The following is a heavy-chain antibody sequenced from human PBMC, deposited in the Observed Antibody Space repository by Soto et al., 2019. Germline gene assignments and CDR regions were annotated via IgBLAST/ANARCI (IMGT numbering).Heavy chain of an antibody. V-gene: IGHV3-11*01. J-gene: IGHJ6*02. Sequence: GGSLRLSCAASGFTFSDYYMSWMRQAPGKGLEWVSYISSSGSTIYYADSVKGRFIISRDNAKNSLYLQMNSLRAEDTAVYYCARDRGQLVAYYYGMDVWGQGTTVTVSS. D-gene: IGHD6-6*01. CDR2: ISSSGSTI. CDR3: ARDRGQLVAYYYGMDV. CDR1: GFTFSDYY.